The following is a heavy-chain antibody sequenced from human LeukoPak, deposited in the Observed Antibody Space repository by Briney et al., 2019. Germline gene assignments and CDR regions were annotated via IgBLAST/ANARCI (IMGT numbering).Heavy chain of an antibody. V-gene: IGHV3-53*01. CDR3: ARYHYDSSGYPYYFDY. Sequence: GGSLKLSCAASGFTFSDYYMSWIRQAPGQGLEWVSVIYSGGSTYYADSVKGRFTISRDNSKNTVFLQLNSLRAEDTAVYYCARYHYDSSGYPYYFDYWGQGTLVTVSS. D-gene: IGHD3-22*01. J-gene: IGHJ4*02. CDR2: IYSGGST. CDR1: GFTFSDYY.